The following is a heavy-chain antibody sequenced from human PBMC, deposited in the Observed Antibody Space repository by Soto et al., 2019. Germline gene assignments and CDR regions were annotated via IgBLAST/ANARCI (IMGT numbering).Heavy chain of an antibody. CDR2: MNPNSGNT. J-gene: IGHJ6*02. CDR1: GYTFTSYD. D-gene: IGHD5-18*01. CDR3: ARGGYRYGFGYYYYGMDV. V-gene: IGHV1-8*01. Sequence: ASVKVSCKASGYTFTSYDINWVRHATGQGLEWMGWMNPNSGNTGYAQKFQGRVTMTRNTSISTAYMELSSLRSEDTAVYYCARGGYRYGFGYYYYGMDVWGQGTTGTVSS.